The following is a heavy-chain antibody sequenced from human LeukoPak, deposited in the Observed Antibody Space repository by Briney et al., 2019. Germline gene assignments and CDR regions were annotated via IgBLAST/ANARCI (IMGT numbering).Heavy chain of an antibody. V-gene: IGHV3-30*18. Sequence: GGSLRLSCAASGFTFSSYGMHWVRQAPGKGLEWVAVISYDGSNKYYADSVKGRFTISRDNSKNTLYLQMNSLRAEDTAVYYCAKDYIWRSSYMDVWGKGTTVTVSS. CDR2: ISYDGSNK. CDR1: GFTFSSYG. J-gene: IGHJ6*03. CDR3: AKDYIWRSSYMDV. D-gene: IGHD3-3*01.